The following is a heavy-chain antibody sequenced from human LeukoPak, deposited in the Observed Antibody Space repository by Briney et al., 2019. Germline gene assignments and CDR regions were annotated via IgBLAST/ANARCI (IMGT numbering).Heavy chain of an antibody. CDR2: IYTSGST. J-gene: IGHJ6*02. Sequence: SETLSLTCTVSGGSISSGSYYWSWLRQPAGMGLEWIGRIYTSGSTNYNPSLKSRVTISVDTSKNQFSLKLSSVTAADTAVYYCASLGGGNSYYYGMDVWGQGTTVTVSS. V-gene: IGHV4-61*02. D-gene: IGHD4-23*01. CDR3: ASLGGGNSYYYGMDV. CDR1: GGSISSGSYY.